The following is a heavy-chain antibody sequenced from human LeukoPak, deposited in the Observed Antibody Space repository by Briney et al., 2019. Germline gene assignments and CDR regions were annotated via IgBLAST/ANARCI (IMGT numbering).Heavy chain of an antibody. CDR3: VGVDHRLESTEFDC. CDR2: LGGNGATR. V-gene: IGHV3-23*01. CDR1: GFSFKDYA. D-gene: IGHD3-3*01. Sequence: GGSLRLSCAASGFSFKDYAMSWVRQAPEKGLEWVSGLGGNGATRYYAGSVKGRFTISRDNSKNTVFLQMNSLTAEDTAVYYCVGVDHRLESTEFDCWAQGTLVTVSS. J-gene: IGHJ4*02.